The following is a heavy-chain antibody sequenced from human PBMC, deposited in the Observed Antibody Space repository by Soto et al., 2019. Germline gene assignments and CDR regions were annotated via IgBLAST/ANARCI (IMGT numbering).Heavy chain of an antibody. CDR1: GGTFSSYA. Sequence: SVKVSCKASGGTFSSYAISWVRQAPGQGLEWMGGIIPIFGTANYAQKFQGRVTITADESTSTAYMELSSLRSEDTAVYYCAPEGDYYDSSGYLTPVFWGQGTLVTV. J-gene: IGHJ4*02. V-gene: IGHV1-69*13. CDR2: IIPIFGTA. CDR3: APEGDYYDSSGYLTPVF. D-gene: IGHD3-22*01.